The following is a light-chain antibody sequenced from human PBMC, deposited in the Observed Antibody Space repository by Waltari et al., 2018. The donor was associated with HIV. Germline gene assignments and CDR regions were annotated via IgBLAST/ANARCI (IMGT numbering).Light chain of an antibody. CDR2: RNN. J-gene: IGLJ1*01. Sequence: QSGLTQPPSASGTPGQRLSISCAGNNSNIGSNFVFWYRQIPGAAPTLPVYRNNQRPSGVGDRFSGSRSGASASLVISGLRVEDEADYYCASWDDGLRGHVFGSGTTVSV. CDR3: ASWDDGLRGHV. V-gene: IGLV1-47*01. CDR1: NSNIGSNF.